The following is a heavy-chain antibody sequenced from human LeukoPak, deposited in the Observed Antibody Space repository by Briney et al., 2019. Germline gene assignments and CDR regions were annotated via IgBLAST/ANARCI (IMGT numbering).Heavy chain of an antibody. V-gene: IGHV1-18*01. CDR3: ARVETMYDFWSGYYPSKLYYFDY. D-gene: IGHD3-3*01. Sequence: ASVKVSCKASGYPFTSYGVSWVRQAPGQGLEWMGWLSAYNGNTNYAQKLQGRVTMTTDTSTSTAYMELRSLRSDDTAGYDCARVETMYDFWSGYYPSKLYYFDYWGQGTLVTVSS. CDR2: LSAYNGNT. CDR1: GYPFTSYG. J-gene: IGHJ4*02.